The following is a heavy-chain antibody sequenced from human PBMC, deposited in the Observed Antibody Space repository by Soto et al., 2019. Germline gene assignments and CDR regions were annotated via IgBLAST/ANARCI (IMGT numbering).Heavy chain of an antibody. D-gene: IGHD3-3*01. CDR3: ASGLFGVFIN. CDR2: IYSGGST. V-gene: IGHV3-53*01. CDR1: GFTVSSNY. Sequence: GGSLRLTCAASGFTVSSNYMSWVRQAPGKGLEWVSVIYSGGSTYYADSVKGRFTISRDNSKNTLYLQMNSLRAEDTSVYYCASGLFGVFINWGQGTLVTVSS. J-gene: IGHJ4*02.